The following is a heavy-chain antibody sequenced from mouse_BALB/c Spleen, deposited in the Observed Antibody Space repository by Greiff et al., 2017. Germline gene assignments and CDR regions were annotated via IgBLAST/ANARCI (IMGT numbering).Heavy chain of an antibody. D-gene: IGHD1-1*01. J-gene: IGHJ4*01. V-gene: IGHV1-39*01. CDR3: AINYGSSYNYAMDY. CDR2: IDPYYGGT. CDR1: GYSFTGYN. Sequence: EVKLMESGPELEKPGASVKISCKASGYSFTGYNMNWVKQSNGKSLEWIGNIDPYYGGTSYNQKFKGKATLTVDKSSSTAYMQLKSLTSEDSAVYYCAINYGSSYNYAMDYWGQGTSVTVSS.